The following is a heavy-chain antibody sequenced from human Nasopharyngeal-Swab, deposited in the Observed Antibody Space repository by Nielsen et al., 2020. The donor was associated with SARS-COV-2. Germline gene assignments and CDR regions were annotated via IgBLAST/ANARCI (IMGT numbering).Heavy chain of an antibody. D-gene: IGHD3-10*01. CDR3: EGAGGH. CDR2: INYRGST. Sequence: LRLSCTVSGGSMNGHWWSWIRHAPGKGLEWIAYINYRGSTDYNPSLKSRVTILLDMSRNQFSLELTSVTAADTAVYYCEGAGGHWGQGTLVTVS. CDR1: GGSMNGHW. V-gene: IGHV4-59*03. J-gene: IGHJ4*02.